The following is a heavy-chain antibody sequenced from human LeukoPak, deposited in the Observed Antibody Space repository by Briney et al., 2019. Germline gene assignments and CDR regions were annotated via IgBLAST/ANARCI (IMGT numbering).Heavy chain of an antibody. V-gene: IGHV4-4*07. CDR1: GGSISSYY. J-gene: IGHJ6*02. CDR2: IYTSGST. CDR3: ARWGRIGAAAGPNRYYYYYGMDV. D-gene: IGHD6-13*01. Sequence: PSETLSLTCTVSGGSISSYYWSWIRQPAGKGLEWIGRIYTSGSTNYNPSLKSRVTMSVDMSKNQFSLKLSSVTAADTAVYYCARWGRIGAAAGPNRYYYYYGMDVWGQGTTVTVSS.